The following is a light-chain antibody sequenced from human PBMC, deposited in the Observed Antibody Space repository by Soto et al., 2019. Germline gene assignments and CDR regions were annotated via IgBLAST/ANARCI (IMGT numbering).Light chain of an antibody. J-gene: IGKJ1*01. CDR2: DAS. CDR3: QQRSNWPWTT. Sequence: EIVLTQSPATLSLSPGESATLSCRASESVSIYISWYQQKPAQAPRLLIYDASNRATGIPTRFSGSGSGTDFSLTISSLEPEGFAVYYCQQRSNWPWTTFGQGTRVELK. CDR1: ESVSIY. V-gene: IGKV3-11*01.